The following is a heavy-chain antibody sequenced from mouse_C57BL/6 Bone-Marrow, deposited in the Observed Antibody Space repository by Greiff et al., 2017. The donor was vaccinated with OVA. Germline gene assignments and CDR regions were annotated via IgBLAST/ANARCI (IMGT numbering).Heavy chain of an antibody. D-gene: IGHD1-1*01. CDR1: GYTFTSYW. CDR2: IDPSDSYT. J-gene: IGHJ2*01. CDR3: ARDYYGSSYDFDY. Sequence: VQLQQSGAELVMPGASVKLSCKASGYTFTSYWMHWVKQRPGQGLEWIGEIDPSDSYTNYNQKFQGKSTLTVDKSSSTAYMQLSSLTSEDSAVYYCARDYYGSSYDFDYWGQGTTLTVSS. V-gene: IGHV1-69*01.